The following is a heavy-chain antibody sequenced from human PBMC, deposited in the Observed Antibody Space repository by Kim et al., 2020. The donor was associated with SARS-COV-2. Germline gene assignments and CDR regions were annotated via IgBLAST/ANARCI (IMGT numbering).Heavy chain of an antibody. CDR3: AAAQPPVYYYYGMDV. D-gene: IGHD2-2*01. V-gene: IGHV4-4*02. CDR2: IYHSGST. J-gene: IGHJ6*02. Sequence: SETLSLTCAVSGGSISSSNWWSWVRQPPGKGLEWIGEIYHSGSTNYNPSLKSRVTISVDKSKNQFSLKLSSVTAADTAVYYCAAAQPPVYYYYGMDVWGQGTTVTVSS. CDR1: GGSISSSNW.